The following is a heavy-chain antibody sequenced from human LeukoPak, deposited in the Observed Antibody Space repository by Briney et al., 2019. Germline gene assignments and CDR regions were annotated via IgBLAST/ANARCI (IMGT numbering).Heavy chain of an antibody. CDR3: ARDDSSQGMGGTFYY. D-gene: IGHD6-19*01. J-gene: IGHJ4*02. CDR1: GGSISTYA. Sequence: SETLSLTCIVSGGSISTYAWSWIRQPAGKGLEWSGRIYRSATTNYNPSLKSRVTMSVDTSKNQFSLKLTSVTAADMAVYYCARDDSSQGMGGTFYYWGQGTQVTVSS. CDR2: IYRSATT. V-gene: IGHV4-4*07.